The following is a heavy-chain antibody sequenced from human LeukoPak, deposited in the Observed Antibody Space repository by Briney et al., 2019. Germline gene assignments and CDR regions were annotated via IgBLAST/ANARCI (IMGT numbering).Heavy chain of an antibody. CDR1: GGSISSSSYY. J-gene: IGHJ4*02. V-gene: IGHV4-39*01. Sequence: SETLSLTCTVSGGSISSSSYYWGWIRQPSGKGLEWIGSIYYSGSTYYNPSLKSRVTISVDTSKNQFSLKLSSVTAADTAVYYCARLKWLRFVWDYWGQGTLVTVSS. CDR3: ARLKWLRFVWDY. D-gene: IGHD5-12*01. CDR2: IYYSGST.